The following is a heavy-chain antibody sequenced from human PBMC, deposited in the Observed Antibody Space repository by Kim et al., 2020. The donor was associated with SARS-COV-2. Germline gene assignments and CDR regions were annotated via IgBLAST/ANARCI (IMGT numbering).Heavy chain of an antibody. CDR3: VRDVRGSTSSGDYYFYGMD. CDR1: GYTFTNYA. CDR2: INTGNGNT. D-gene: IGHD6-13*01. Sequence: ASVKVSCKASGYTFTNYAMQWVRQAPGQRLEWMGWINTGNGNTKYSQKFQGRVTITRDTSASTAYVELSSLRFEDTAVYYCVRDVRGSTSSGDYYFYGMD. V-gene: IGHV1-3*04. J-gene: IGHJ6*01.